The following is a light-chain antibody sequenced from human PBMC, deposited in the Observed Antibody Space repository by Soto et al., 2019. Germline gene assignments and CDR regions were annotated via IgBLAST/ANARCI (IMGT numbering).Light chain of an antibody. CDR2: DTS. CDR1: QSVNSNY. CDR3: QQYGSSQFT. Sequence: EIVLMQSPGTLSLSPGEGATLSCRASQSVNSNYLAWYHQKPGQAPTVLIFDTSRRATGVPDRFSGSGSGTDFTLTISRLEPDDFAVYYCQQYGSSQFTFGPGTKVDIK. V-gene: IGKV3-20*01. J-gene: IGKJ3*01.